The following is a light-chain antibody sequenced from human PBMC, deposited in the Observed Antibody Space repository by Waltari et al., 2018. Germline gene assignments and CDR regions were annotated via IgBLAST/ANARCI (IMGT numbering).Light chain of an antibody. V-gene: IGLV2-14*03. CDR2: DVN. J-gene: IGLJ1*01. CDR1: SSDVGGYNY. CDR3: NSFTSGGTYV. Sequence: QSALTQPASVSGSPGQSITISCTGTSSDVGGYNYVSWYQQHPGKAPKLMIYDVNNRPSGVSNRFSGSKSGNTASLTISGLQAEDEADYYCNSFTSGGTYVFGTGTKVTVL.